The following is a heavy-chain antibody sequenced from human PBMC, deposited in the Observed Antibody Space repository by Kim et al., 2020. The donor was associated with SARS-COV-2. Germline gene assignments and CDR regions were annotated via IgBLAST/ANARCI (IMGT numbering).Heavy chain of an antibody. V-gene: IGHV3-33*06. D-gene: IGHD3-10*01. CDR3: AKDVQGAYYYGSGSYHYSYDSGMDV. J-gene: IGHJ6*02. CDR1: GFTFSSYG. CDR2: IWYDGSNK. Sequence: GGSLRLSCAASGFTFSSYGMHWVRQAPGKGLEWVAVIWYDGSNKYYADSVKGRFTISRDNSKNTRYLQMNSRRAEDTAVYYCAKDVQGAYYYGSGSYHYSYDSGMDVWGRGTTVTVSS.